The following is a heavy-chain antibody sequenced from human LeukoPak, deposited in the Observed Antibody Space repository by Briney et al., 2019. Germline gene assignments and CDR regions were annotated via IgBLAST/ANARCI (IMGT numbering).Heavy chain of an antibody. D-gene: IGHD3-10*01. V-gene: IGHV1-46*01. CDR3: ARDSSAVLWLGI. Sequence: GASVKVSCKASGYTFTSYYMHWVRQAPGQGLEWMGIINPSGGTTTYAQKFQGRVTMTRDTSTSTVYMELSSLRSEDTAVYYCARDSSAVLWLGIWGQGTMVTVSS. CDR2: INPSGGTT. J-gene: IGHJ3*02. CDR1: GYTFTSYY.